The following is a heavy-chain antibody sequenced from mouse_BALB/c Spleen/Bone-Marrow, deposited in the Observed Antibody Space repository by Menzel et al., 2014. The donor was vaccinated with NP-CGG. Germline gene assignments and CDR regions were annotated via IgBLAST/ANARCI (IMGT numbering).Heavy chain of an antibody. J-gene: IGHJ2*01. CDR2: IHYSGNT. Sequence: VQLQQSGPDLVKPSQSLSLTCTVTGYSITSGYGWHWIRQFPGNKLEWMGYIHYSGNTDYNPSLKGRISITRDTSKNQFFLQLNSVTTEDTATYYCVRETKVVADFDYWGQGTTLTVSS. CDR1: GYSITSGYG. V-gene: IGHV3-1*02. D-gene: IGHD1-1*01. CDR3: VRETKVVADFDY.